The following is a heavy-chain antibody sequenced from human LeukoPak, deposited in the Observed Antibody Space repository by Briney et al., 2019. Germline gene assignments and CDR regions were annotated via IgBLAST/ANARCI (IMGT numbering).Heavy chain of an antibody. J-gene: IGHJ4*02. Sequence: TSQTLSLTCTVPGGSISSGDYYWSWIRQPPGKGLEWIGYIYYSGSTYYNPSLKSRVTISVDTSKNQFSLKLSSVTAADTAVYYCAREYYDFWSGYYFDYWGQGTLVTVSS. V-gene: IGHV4-30-4*08. D-gene: IGHD3-3*01. CDR3: AREYYDFWSGYYFDY. CDR2: IYYSGST. CDR1: GGSISSGDYY.